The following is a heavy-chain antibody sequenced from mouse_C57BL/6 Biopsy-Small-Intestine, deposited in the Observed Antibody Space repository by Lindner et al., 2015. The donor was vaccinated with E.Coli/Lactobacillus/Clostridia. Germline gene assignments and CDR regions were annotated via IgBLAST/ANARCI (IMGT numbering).Heavy chain of an antibody. CDR3: ARSGWDRGYFNI. J-gene: IGHJ1*03. CDR1: GFNIKDYY. CDR2: IDPENGET. V-gene: IGHV14-2*01. D-gene: IGHD3-2*02. Sequence: VQLQESGAELVKPGASVKLSCTASGFNIKDYYMHWVKQRTEQGLEWIRRIDPENGETKNAPKFQGKATITADTSSNTANLQLSRLTSEDTAVYYCARSGWDRGYFNIWGTGTTVTVSS.